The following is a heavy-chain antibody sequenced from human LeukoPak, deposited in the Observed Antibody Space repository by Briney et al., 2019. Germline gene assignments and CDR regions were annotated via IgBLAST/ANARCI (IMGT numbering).Heavy chain of an antibody. V-gene: IGHV4-59*01. Sequence: SETLSLTCTASGGSISSYYWSWIRQPPGKGLEWIGNIYYSGSTNYNPSLKSRVTISVDTSKNQFSLKLSSVTAADTAVYYCARIAVAGTDWFDPWGQGTLVTVSS. CDR2: IYYSGST. CDR1: GGSISSYY. D-gene: IGHD6-19*01. J-gene: IGHJ5*02. CDR3: ARIAVAGTDWFDP.